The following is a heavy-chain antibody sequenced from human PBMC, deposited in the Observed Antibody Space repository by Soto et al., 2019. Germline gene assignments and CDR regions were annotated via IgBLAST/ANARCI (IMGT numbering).Heavy chain of an antibody. CDR3: ARVGSGSYYDFNWFDP. CDR1: GGSISAYY. V-gene: IGHV4-59*01. D-gene: IGHD1-26*01. Sequence: SLTCTFSGGSISAYYWSWIRQPPGKGLEWIGHIYYSGSTNYSPSLKSRVTISIDTSKRQFSLKLRSVTAADTAVYYCARVGSGSYYDFNWFDPWGQGKVVTVSS. J-gene: IGHJ5*02. CDR2: IYYSGST.